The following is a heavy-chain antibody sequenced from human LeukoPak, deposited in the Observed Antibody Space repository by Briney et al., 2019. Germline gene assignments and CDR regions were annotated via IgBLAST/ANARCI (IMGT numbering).Heavy chain of an antibody. V-gene: IGHV4-39*07. CDR3: ARDKYSGWYLY. D-gene: IGHD6-19*01. CDR2: IYYSGST. Sequence: PSETLSLTCTVSGGSIRSSNYHWGWIRQPPGKGLEWIGSIYYSGSTYYNPSLKSRVTISVDTSKNQFSLKLSSVTAADTAVYYCARDKYSGWYLYWGQGTLVTVSS. J-gene: IGHJ4*02. CDR1: GGSIRSSNYH.